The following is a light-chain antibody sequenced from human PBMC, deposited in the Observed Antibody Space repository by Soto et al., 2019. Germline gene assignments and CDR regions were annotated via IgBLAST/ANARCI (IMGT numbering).Light chain of an antibody. CDR3: CSYAGSGTWV. CDR2: EVT. Sequence: QSALTQPASVSGSPGQSITISCTGTSSDVGSYNLVTWYQQHPGKAPKLMIHEVTKRPSGVSNRFSASKSGSTASLTISGLQVEDEADYYCCSYAGSGTWVFGGGTQLTVL. CDR1: SSDVGSYNL. J-gene: IGLJ3*02. V-gene: IGLV2-23*02.